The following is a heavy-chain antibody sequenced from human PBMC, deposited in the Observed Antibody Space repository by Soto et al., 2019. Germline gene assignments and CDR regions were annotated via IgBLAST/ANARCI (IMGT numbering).Heavy chain of an antibody. V-gene: IGHV2-26*01. D-gene: IGHD6-6*01. CDR3: ARTLKIYSSSPPNWFDP. Sequence: GFGPTLVNPTETLTLTCTVSGFSLSNARMGVSWIRQPPGKALEWLAHIFSNDEKSYSTSLKSRLTISKDTSKSQVVLTMTNMDPVDTATYYCARTLKIYSSSPPNWFDPWGQGTLVTVSS. J-gene: IGHJ5*02. CDR2: IFSNDEK. CDR1: GFSLSNARMG.